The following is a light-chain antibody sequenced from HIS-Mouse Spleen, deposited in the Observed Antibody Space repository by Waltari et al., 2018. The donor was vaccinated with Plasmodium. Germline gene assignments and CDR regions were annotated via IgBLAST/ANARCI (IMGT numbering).Light chain of an antibody. CDR2: AAS. V-gene: IGKV1-9*01. Sequence: DIQLTQSPSSLSASVGDRVTIPCRASQGISSYLAWYQQKPGKAPKLLIYAASTLQSGVPSRFSGSGSGTEFTLTISSLQPEDFATYYCQQLNSYPSITFGQGTRLEIK. CDR3: QQLNSYPSIT. J-gene: IGKJ5*01. CDR1: QGISSY.